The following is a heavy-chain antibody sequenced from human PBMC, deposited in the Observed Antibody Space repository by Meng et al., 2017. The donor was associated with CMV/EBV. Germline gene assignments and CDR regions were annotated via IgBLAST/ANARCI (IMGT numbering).Heavy chain of an antibody. CDR2: IYYSGST. Sequence: SETLSLTCTVSGGSISSYYWSWIRQPPGKGLEWIGYIYYSGSTNYNPSLKSRVTISVDTSKNQFSLKLSSVTAADTAVYYCARDVGGDYRNDYYWGQGTLVTVSS. J-gene: IGHJ4*02. CDR1: GGSISSYY. V-gene: IGHV4-59*01. CDR3: ARDVGGDYRNDYY. D-gene: IGHD4-17*01.